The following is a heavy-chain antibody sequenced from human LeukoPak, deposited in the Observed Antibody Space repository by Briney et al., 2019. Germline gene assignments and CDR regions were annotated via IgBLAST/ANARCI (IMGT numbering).Heavy chain of an antibody. J-gene: IGHJ6*03. CDR1: GFTFSSYW. V-gene: IGHV3-74*01. CDR2: INGDGSTT. D-gene: IGHD6-25*01. CDR3: ARVMVSGQRHMDV. Sequence: GGSLRLSCAAPGFTFSSYWMHWVRQGPGQGLVWVSRINGDGSTTHYADSVKGRFTISRDNAKNTLYLQMNRLRAEDTAVYYCARVMVSGQRHMDVWGKGTTVTVSS.